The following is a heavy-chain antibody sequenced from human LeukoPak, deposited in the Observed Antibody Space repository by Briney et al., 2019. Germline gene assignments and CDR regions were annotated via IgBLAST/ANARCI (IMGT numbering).Heavy chain of an antibody. D-gene: IGHD6-19*01. CDR3: AKDMLAVAGPGAFDY. CDR1: GFTFSGHY. CDR2: IRWNSGRV. Sequence: GGSLRLSCAASGFTFSGHYMSWVRQAPGKGLEWVSSIRWNSGRVDYADSVKGRFTIFRDNAKNSLYLQMNSLRAEDTALYYCAKDMLAVAGPGAFDYWGQGTLVTVSS. V-gene: IGHV3-9*01. J-gene: IGHJ4*02.